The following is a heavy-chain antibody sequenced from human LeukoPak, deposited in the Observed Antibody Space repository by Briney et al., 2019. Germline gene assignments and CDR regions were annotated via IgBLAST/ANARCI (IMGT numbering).Heavy chain of an antibody. V-gene: IGHV1-2*02. Sequence: ASVKVSCKAAGYTFTGYYMHWVRQAPGQGLEWMGWINPNSGGTNYAQKFQGRVTMTRDMSTSTVYMELSSLRSEDTAVYYCARGAPVFTIFGVVTEYYFDYWGQGTLVTVSS. D-gene: IGHD3-3*01. CDR3: ARGAPVFTIFGVVTEYYFDY. J-gene: IGHJ4*02. CDR1: GYTFTGYY. CDR2: INPNSGGT.